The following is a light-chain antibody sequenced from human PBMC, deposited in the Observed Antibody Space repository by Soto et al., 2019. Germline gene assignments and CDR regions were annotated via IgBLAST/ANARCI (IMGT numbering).Light chain of an antibody. CDR3: QQYNNWPPWT. J-gene: IGKJ1*01. Sequence: EIVLTQSPGTLSLSPGERVTLSCRASRSVSSNYLAWYQYKPGQAPRLLIYGASSRATGIPDRFSGSGSGTEFTLTISSLQSEDFAVYYCQQYNNWPPWTFGQGTKVEIK. CDR1: RSVSSNY. CDR2: GAS. V-gene: IGKV3D-15*01.